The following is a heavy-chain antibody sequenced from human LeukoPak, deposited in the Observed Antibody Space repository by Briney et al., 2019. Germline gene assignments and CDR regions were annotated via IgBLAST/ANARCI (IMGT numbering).Heavy chain of an antibody. D-gene: IGHD3-10*01. CDR3: ARTPYYYGSGSYYNPRRNWFDP. J-gene: IGHJ5*02. Sequence: SETLSLTCAVYGGSFSGYYWSWIRQPPGKGLEWIGEINHSGSTNYNPSLKSRVTISVDTSKNQLSLKLSSVTAADTAVYYCARTPYYYGSGSYYNPRRNWFDPWGQGTLVTVSS. CDR2: INHSGST. V-gene: IGHV4-34*01. CDR1: GGSFSGYY.